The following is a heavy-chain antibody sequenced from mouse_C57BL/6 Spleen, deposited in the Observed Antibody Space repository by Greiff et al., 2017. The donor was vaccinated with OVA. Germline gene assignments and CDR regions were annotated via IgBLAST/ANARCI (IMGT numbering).Heavy chain of an antibody. Sequence: DVMLVESGGGLVQPGGSMKLSCVASGFTFSNYWMNWVRQSPEKGLEWVAQIRLKSDNYATNYAESVKGRFTISRDDSKSSVYLPMINLRAEDTGIYYCTLYYYGSRDYFDYWGQGTTLTVSS. J-gene: IGHJ2*01. CDR1: GFTFSNYW. CDR3: TLYYYGSRDYFDY. CDR2: IRLKSDNYAT. V-gene: IGHV6-3*01. D-gene: IGHD1-1*01.